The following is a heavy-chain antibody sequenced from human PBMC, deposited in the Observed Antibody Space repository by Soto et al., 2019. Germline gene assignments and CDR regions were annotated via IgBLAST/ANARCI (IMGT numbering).Heavy chain of an antibody. CDR2: ISYDGSNK. CDR1: GFTFSSYG. J-gene: IGHJ4*02. Sequence: GGSLRLSCAASGFTFSSYGMHWVRQAPGKGLEWVAVISYDGSNKYYADSVKGRLTISRDNSKNTLYLQMNSLRAEDTAVYYCAKGLRRGYSYGEDYWGQGTLVTVSS. V-gene: IGHV3-30*18. D-gene: IGHD5-18*01. CDR3: AKGLRRGYSYGEDY.